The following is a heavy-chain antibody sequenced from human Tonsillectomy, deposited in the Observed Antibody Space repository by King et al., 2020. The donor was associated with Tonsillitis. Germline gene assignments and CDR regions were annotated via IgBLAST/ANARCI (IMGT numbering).Heavy chain of an antibody. Sequence: QLQESGPGLVKPSETLSLTCAVSGYSISSGYYWGWIRQPPGKGLEWIGSIYHSGSTYYNPSLKSRVTISVDTPNNQFSLKLSSVTAADTAVYYCARGYSGYGFDYWGQGTLVTVSS. V-gene: IGHV4-38-2*01. D-gene: IGHD5-12*01. J-gene: IGHJ4*02. CDR2: IYHSGST. CDR3: ARGYSGYGFDY. CDR1: GYSISSGYY.